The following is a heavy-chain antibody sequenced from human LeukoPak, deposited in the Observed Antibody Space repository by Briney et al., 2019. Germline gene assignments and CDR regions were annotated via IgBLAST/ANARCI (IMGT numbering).Heavy chain of an antibody. CDR2: ISSSSSYI. D-gene: IGHD3-22*01. J-gene: IGHJ4*02. CDR3: ARDEVDYYYDSSYAHY. CDR1: GFTFSSYS. Sequence: GGSLRLSCAASGFTFSSYSMNWVRQAPGKGLEWVSSISSSSSYIYYADSVKGLFTISRDNAKNSLCLQMNSLRAEDTAVYYCARDEVDYYYDSSYAHYWGQGTLVTVSS. V-gene: IGHV3-21*01.